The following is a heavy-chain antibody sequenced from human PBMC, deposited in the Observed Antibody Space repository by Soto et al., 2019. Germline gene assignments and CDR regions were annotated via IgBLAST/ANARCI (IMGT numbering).Heavy chain of an antibody. Sequence: SETLSLTCTASDGSMSSYYWSWIRQPPGKGLEWIGYIHDTGNSNYNPSLKSRVSISLDTSKNQFSLKLSSVTAADTAVYYCAREYAYIIDYWGQGTLVTVSS. CDR1: DGSMSSYY. CDR2: IHDTGNS. J-gene: IGHJ4*02. V-gene: IGHV4-59*01. D-gene: IGHD3-16*01. CDR3: AREYAYIIDY.